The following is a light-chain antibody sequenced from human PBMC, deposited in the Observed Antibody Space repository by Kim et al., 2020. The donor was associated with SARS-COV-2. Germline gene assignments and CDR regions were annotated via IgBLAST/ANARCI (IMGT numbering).Light chain of an antibody. J-gene: IGLJ1*01. V-gene: IGLV1-44*01. CDR1: SSNIGSNT. CDR2: SNN. Sequence: ELTQPPSASGTPGQRVTISCSGSSSNIGSNTVNWYQQLPGTAPKLLIYSNNQRPSGVPDRFSGSKSGTSASLAISGLQSEDEADYYCAAWDDSLRVFGTGTKVAVL. CDR3: AAWDDSLRV.